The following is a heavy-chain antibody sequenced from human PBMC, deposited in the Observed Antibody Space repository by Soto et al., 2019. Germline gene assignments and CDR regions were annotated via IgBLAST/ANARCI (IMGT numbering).Heavy chain of an antibody. CDR3: AKESSSSWSRLHYYYYGMDV. CDR2: ISYDGSNK. Sequence: VQLVESGGGLVQPGGSLRLSCAASGFTFSSYEMNWVRQAPGKGLEWVAVISYDGSNKYYADSVKGRFTISRDNSKNTLYLQMNSLRAEDTAVYYCAKESSSSWSRLHYYYYGMDVWGQGTTVTVSS. J-gene: IGHJ6*02. V-gene: IGHV3-30*18. CDR1: GFTFSSYE. D-gene: IGHD6-13*01.